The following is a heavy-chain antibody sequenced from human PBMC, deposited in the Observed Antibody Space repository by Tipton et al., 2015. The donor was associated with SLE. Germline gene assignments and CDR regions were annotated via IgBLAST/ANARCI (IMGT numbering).Heavy chain of an antibody. Sequence: SLRLSCAASGFTFSSYGMHWVRQAPGKGLEWVAFIRYDGSNKYYADSVKGRFTISRDNSKNTLYLQMNSLRAEDTAVYYCAKDSYSGDGSFDYWGQGTLVTVSS. CDR1: GFTFSSYG. V-gene: IGHV3-30*02. CDR3: AKDSYSGDGSFDY. CDR2: IRYDGSNK. J-gene: IGHJ4*02. D-gene: IGHD5-12*01.